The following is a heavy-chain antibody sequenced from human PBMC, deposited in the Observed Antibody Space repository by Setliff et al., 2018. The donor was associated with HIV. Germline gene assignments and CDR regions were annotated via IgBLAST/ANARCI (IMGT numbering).Heavy chain of an antibody. J-gene: IGHJ4*02. V-gene: IGHV4-39*07. Sequence: SETLSLTCIVSGGSINSTSYYWGWIRQPPGQGLEWIGSISYSGDTFYNTSLKTRITISVDTSKNHLSLKVSSLTAADTAVYYCARAPYYDYRGLAVHYFDYWGQGTLVTVSS. CDR3: ARAPYYDYRGLAVHYFDY. CDR2: ISYSGDT. D-gene: IGHD3-22*01. CDR1: GGSINSTSYY.